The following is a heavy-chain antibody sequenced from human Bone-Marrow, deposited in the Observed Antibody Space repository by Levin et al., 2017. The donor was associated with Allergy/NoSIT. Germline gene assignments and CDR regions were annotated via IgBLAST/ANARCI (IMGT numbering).Heavy chain of an antibody. CDR1: GGSVSSTSYY. CDR2: VYYSGST. J-gene: IGHJ4*02. D-gene: IGHD2-15*01. V-gene: IGHV4-61*01. CDR3: AREGHCNGGSCYLDY. Sequence: SETLSLTCTVSGGSVSSTSYYWSWIRQPPGTGLEWIGYVYYSGSTNYNPSLKSRVTISVDTSKNQFSLKLTSVTAADTAVYYCAREGHCNGGSCYLDYWGQGMLVTVSS.